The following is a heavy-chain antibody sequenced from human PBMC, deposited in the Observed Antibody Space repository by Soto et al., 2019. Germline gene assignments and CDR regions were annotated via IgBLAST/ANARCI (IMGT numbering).Heavy chain of an antibody. CDR2: IIPIFGTA. CDR1: GGTFSSYA. J-gene: IGHJ3*02. D-gene: IGHD3-3*01. Sequence: GASVEVSGKXSGGTFSSYAISWVRQAPGQGLEWMGGIIPIFGTANYAQKFQGRVTITADESTSTAYMELSSLRSEDTAVYYCAGEMGSFFGVITYAFDIWGQGTMVTVSS. V-gene: IGHV1-69*13. CDR3: AGEMGSFFGVITYAFDI.